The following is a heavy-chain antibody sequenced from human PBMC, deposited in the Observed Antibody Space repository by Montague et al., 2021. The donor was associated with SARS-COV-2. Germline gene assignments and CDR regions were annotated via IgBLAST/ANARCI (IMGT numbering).Heavy chain of an antibody. CDR3: ARLGEGVVPAPILGVGPYYSYFYMDV. CDR1: GGSFSGYY. J-gene: IGHJ6*03. Sequence: SETLSLTCAVYGGSFSGYYWNWIRQPPGKGLEWIGEINHSGSANYNPSPERRVTISVDTSKNQFSLKLNSVTAADTAVYYCARLGEGVVPAPILGVGPYYSYFYMDVWGKGATVTVSS. V-gene: IGHV4-34*01. D-gene: IGHD2-2*02. CDR2: INHSGSA.